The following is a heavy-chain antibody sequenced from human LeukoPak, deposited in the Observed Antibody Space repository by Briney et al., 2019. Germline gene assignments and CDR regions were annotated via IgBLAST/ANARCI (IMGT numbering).Heavy chain of an antibody. CDR1: GGSFSGYY. CDR2: INHSGST. J-gene: IGHJ4*02. Sequence: PSETLSLTCAVYGGSFSGYYWSWIRQPPGKGLEWIGEINHSGSTNYNPSLKSRVTISVDTSRNQFSLKLSSVTAADTAVYYCARHRRYCSGGSCRGPFDYWGQGTLVTVSS. D-gene: IGHD2-15*01. V-gene: IGHV4-34*01. CDR3: ARHRRYCSGGSCRGPFDY.